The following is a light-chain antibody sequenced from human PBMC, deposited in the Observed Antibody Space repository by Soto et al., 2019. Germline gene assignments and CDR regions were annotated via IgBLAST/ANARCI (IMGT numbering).Light chain of an antibody. CDR2: DVS. CDR1: QSVPKNY. CDR3: QQYATAPLT. V-gene: IGKV3-20*01. J-gene: IGKJ4*01. Sequence: EIVLTQSPGTLSLSRGEGATLSCRASQSVPKNYLGWYKQKTGQAPRLLIYDVSNRPTDVPDRFSGSGSETDFTLTISGLEPEDFAVYYCQQYATAPLTFGGGTKLEIK.